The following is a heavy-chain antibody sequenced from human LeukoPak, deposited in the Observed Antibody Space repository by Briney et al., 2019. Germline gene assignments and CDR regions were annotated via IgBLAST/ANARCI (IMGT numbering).Heavy chain of an antibody. V-gene: IGHV1-69*13. CDR3: ARDGRYYYDSSGYYYHWFDP. D-gene: IGHD3-22*01. CDR1: GGTFSSYA. CDR2: IIPIFGTA. Sequence: ASVKVSCKASGGTFSSYAISWVRQAPGQGLEWMGGIIPIFGTANYAQKFQGRVTITADESTSTAHMELSSLRSEDTAVYYCARDGRYYYDSSGYYYHWFDPWGQGTLVTVSS. J-gene: IGHJ5*02.